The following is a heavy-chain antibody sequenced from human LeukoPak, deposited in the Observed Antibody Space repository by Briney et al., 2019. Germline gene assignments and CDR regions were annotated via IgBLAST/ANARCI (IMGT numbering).Heavy chain of an antibody. V-gene: IGHV1-69*05. Sequence: ASVKVSCKASGGTFSSYAISWVRQAPGQGLEWVGGIIPIFGTANYAQKFQGRVTITTDESTSTAYMELSSLRSEDTAVYYCARDTEYDFWSGSNWFDPWGQGTLVTVSS. CDR2: IIPIFGTA. CDR3: ARDTEYDFWSGSNWFDP. CDR1: GGTFSSYA. D-gene: IGHD3-3*01. J-gene: IGHJ5*02.